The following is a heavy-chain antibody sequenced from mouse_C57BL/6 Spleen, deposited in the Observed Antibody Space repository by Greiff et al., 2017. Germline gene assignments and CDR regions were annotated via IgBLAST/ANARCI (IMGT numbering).Heavy chain of an antibody. CDR1: GYAFSSSW. CDR2: IYPGDGDT. Sequence: QVQLQQSGPELVKPGASVKISCKASGYAFSSSWMNWVKQRPGKGLEWIGRIYPGDGDTNYNGRFKGKATLTADKSSSTAYMQLSSLTSEDSAVYFCARGDDGYYVWYFDVWGTGTTVTVSS. J-gene: IGHJ1*03. V-gene: IGHV1-82*01. CDR3: ARGDDGYYVWYFDV. D-gene: IGHD2-3*01.